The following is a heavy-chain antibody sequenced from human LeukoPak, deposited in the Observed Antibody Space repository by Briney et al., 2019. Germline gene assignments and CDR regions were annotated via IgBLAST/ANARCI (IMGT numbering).Heavy chain of an antibody. V-gene: IGHV3-23*01. Sequence: GGSLRLSCAASGFTFSLYAMSWVRQAPGKGLEWVSGISGSGGSTYYADSVKGRFTVSRDNSKNTLYLQMNSLRAEDTAVYYCAKVIAVAGVFDSWGQGTLVTVSS. CDR1: GFTFSLYA. CDR3: AKVIAVAGVFDS. J-gene: IGHJ4*02. D-gene: IGHD6-19*01. CDR2: ISGSGGST.